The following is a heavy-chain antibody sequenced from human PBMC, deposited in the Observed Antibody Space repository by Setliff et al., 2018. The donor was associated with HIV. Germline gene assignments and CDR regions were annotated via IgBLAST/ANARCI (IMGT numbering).Heavy chain of an antibody. J-gene: IGHJ4*02. CDR3: ATDPSGWYPY. CDR1: GGSISSNW. Sequence: PSETLSLTCAVSGGSISSNWWSWVRQSPGKGLEWVSAISGSGGSTYYADSVKGRFTISRDNAKSSLYLQMNSLKAEDTALYYCATDPSGWYPYWGQGTLVTVSS. CDR2: ISGSGGST. V-gene: IGHV3-23*01. D-gene: IGHD6-19*01.